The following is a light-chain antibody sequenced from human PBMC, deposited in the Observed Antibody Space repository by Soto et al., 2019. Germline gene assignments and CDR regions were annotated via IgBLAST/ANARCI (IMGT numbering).Light chain of an antibody. CDR3: CSYAGSSTFLDV. J-gene: IGLJ1*01. V-gene: IGLV2-23*03. Sequence: QSALTQPASVSGSPGQSSTISCTGTSSDVGSYNLVSWYQQHPGKAPKLMIYEGSKRPSGVSNRFSGSKSGNTASLTISGLQADDEADYYCCSYAGSSTFLDVFGTGTKLTVL. CDR2: EGS. CDR1: SSDVGSYNL.